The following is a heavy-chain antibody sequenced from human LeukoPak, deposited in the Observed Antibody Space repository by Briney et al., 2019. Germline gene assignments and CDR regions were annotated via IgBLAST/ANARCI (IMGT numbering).Heavy chain of an antibody. J-gene: IGHJ6*03. CDR3: AKVVDYYYYMDV. CDR1: GFTFSSYA. V-gene: IGHV3-23*01. D-gene: IGHD2-21*01. CDR2: ISGSGGST. Sequence: PGGSLRLSCAASGFTFSSYAMSWVRQAPGKELESVSAISGSGGSTYYADSVKGRFTISRDNSKNTLYLQMNSLRAEDTAVYYCAKVVDYYYYMDVWGKGTTVTVSS.